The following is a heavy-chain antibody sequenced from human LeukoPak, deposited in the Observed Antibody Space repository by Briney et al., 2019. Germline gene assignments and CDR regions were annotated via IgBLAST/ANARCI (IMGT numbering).Heavy chain of an antibody. J-gene: IGHJ4*02. CDR2: INHSGST. CDR3: ARPNYDSSGYYSGFDY. Sequence: PSETLSLTCAVYGGSFSGYYWSWIRQPPGKGLEWIGEINHSGSTNYNPSLKSRVTISVDTSKNQFSLKLSSVTAADTAVYYCARPNYDSSGYYSGFDYWGQRTPVTVSS. V-gene: IGHV4-34*01. CDR1: GGSFSGYY. D-gene: IGHD3-22*01.